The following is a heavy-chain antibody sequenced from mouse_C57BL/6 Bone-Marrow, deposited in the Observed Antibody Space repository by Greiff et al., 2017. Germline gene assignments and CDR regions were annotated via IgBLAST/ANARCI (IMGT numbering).Heavy chain of an antibody. D-gene: IGHD2-3*01. CDR2: IDPSDSYT. CDR3: ASMTRSFAY. V-gene: IGHV1-50*01. CDR1: GYTFTSYW. Sequence: VQLQQSGAELVKPGASVKLSCKASGYTFTSYWMQWVKQRPGQGLEWIGEIDPSDSYTNYNQKFKGKATLTVDTSSSTAYMQLSSLTSEDSAVYYCASMTRSFAYWGQGTLVTVSA. J-gene: IGHJ3*01.